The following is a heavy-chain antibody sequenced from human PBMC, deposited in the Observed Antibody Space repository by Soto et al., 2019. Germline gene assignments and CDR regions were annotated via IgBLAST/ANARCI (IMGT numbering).Heavy chain of an antibody. Sequence: QVQLVESGGGVVQPGRSLRLSCAASGFTFSSYGMHWVRQAPGKGLEWVAVIWYDGSNKYYADSVKGRFTISRDNSKNTLYPQMNSLRAEDTAVYYCARPIAAAGILVYGSHLSAFDIWGQGTMVTVSS. D-gene: IGHD6-13*01. J-gene: IGHJ3*02. CDR3: ARPIAAAGILVYGSHLSAFDI. CDR1: GFTFSSYG. CDR2: IWYDGSNK. V-gene: IGHV3-33*01.